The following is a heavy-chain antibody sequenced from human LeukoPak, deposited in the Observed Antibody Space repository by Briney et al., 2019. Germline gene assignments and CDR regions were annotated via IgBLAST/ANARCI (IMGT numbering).Heavy chain of an antibody. CDR3: ARGGYYGSGNDFRFDP. V-gene: IGHV3-48*03. CDR1: GFTFRSYE. Sequence: GGSLRLSCEDSGFTFRSYEMNWVRQAPGKGLEWIAYLSSSGSAFSYADSVKGRFTIPRDNAKNSVYLEMNSLRADDTAVYYCARGGYYGSGNDFRFDPWGQGTLVTVSS. CDR2: LSSSGSAF. J-gene: IGHJ5*02. D-gene: IGHD3-10*01.